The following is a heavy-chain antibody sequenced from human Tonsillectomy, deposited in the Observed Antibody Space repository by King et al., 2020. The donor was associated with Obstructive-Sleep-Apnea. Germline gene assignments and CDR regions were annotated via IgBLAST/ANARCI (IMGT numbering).Heavy chain of an antibody. Sequence: PLQESGPGLVRPSQTLSLTCALSGGSISSNGYYWNWIRQYPGKGLEWIGYIYSGGTTYYNPSLKSRLTISIDTSKNQFSLSLSSVTAADTAVYFCARDVSAIGGFDYWGQGTLVTVSS. V-gene: IGHV4-31*11. CDR1: GGSISSNGYY. D-gene: IGHD2-15*01. CDR3: ARDVSAIGGFDY. J-gene: IGHJ4*02. CDR2: IYSGGTT.